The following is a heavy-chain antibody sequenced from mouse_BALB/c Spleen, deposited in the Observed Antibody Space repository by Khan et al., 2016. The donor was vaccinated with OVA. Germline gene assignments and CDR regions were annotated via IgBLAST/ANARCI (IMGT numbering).Heavy chain of an antibody. CDR1: GYSITSDYA. CDR2: ITYSGST. D-gene: IGHD4-1*01. J-gene: IGHJ3*01. CDR3: AMGRTY. V-gene: IGHV3-2*02. Sequence: EVQLVESGPGLVKPSQSLSLTCTVTGYSITSDYAWYWIRQFPGNKLEWMGYITYSGSTSYRTSLKSRISITRNTSKHQFFLQLNSVTTLDTATYYGAMGRTYWGQGTLVTVSA.